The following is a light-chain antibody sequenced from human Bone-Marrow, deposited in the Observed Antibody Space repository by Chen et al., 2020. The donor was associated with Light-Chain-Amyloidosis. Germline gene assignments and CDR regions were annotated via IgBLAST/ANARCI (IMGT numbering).Light chain of an antibody. V-gene: IGLV2-11*01. CDR2: DVS. CDR3: CSYAGSYTFEV. J-gene: IGLJ2*01. Sequence: QSALNQPRSVSGSPGQSVTISCSGTSSAVGGYNYVSWYQQHPGKAPKLMIYDVSKRPSGVPDRFSGSKAGNTASLTISGLQAEDEADYYCCSYAGSYTFEVFGGGTKLTVL. CDR1: SSAVGGYNY.